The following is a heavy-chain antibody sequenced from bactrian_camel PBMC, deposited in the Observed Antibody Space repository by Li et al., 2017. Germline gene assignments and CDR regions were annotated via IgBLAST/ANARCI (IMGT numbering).Heavy chain of an antibody. Sequence: VQLVESGGGSVQAGGSLRLSCAASGYTYNRNCMAWFRQAPGKEREGIAAFGTSAGSTFYTDSVKGRFTVSLTNSKRTLGLLGSWSPPTQSDYTTLGRGTQVTVS. CDR1: GYTYNRNC. CDR2: FGTSAGST. V-gene: IGHV3S59*01. J-gene: IGHJ6*01. D-gene: IGHD2*01.